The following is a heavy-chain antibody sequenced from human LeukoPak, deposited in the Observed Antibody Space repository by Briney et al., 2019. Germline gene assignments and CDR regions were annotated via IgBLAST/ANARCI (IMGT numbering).Heavy chain of an antibody. V-gene: IGHV3-7*01. D-gene: IGHD5-24*01. CDR1: GFTFSSYW. Sequence: PGGSLRLSCAASGFTFSSYWMCWVRQAPGKGLEWVANIKQDGSEKYYVDSVKGRFTISRDNAKNSLYLQMNSLRAEDTAVYYCAYGRWLQYHAFDIWGQGTMVTVSS. J-gene: IGHJ3*02. CDR3: AYGRWLQYHAFDI. CDR2: IKQDGSEK.